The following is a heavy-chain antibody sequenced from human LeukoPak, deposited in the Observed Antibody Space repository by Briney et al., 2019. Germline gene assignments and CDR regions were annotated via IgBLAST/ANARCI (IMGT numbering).Heavy chain of an antibody. V-gene: IGHV4-39*01. J-gene: IGHJ6*03. CDR1: GGSISSSSYY. Sequence: PSETLSLTCTVSGGSISSSSYYWGWIRQPPGKGLEWIGSIYYSGSTYYNPSLKSRVTISVDTSKNQFSLKLSSVTAADTAVYYCARAGQYSSGFPIHYYYYYMDVWGKGTTVTVSS. D-gene: IGHD6-19*01. CDR3: ARAGQYSSGFPIHYYYYYMDV. CDR2: IYYSGST.